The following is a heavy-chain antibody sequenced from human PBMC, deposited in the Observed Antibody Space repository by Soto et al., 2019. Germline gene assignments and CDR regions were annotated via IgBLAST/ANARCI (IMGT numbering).Heavy chain of an antibody. CDR3: ARDFAAGDH. J-gene: IGHJ4*02. Sequence: QVQLVQSGAEVKKPGASVKLSCRTSGYTFTHYYIHWVRQAPGQGLEWLAIINPDSGSTNYAQDFLGRVTLTMDTSTTTVYMELSGLRAEDTAIFYCARDFAAGDHGGQGTLVTVSS. D-gene: IGHD6-25*01. V-gene: IGHV1-46*01. CDR2: INPDSGST. CDR1: GYTFTHYY.